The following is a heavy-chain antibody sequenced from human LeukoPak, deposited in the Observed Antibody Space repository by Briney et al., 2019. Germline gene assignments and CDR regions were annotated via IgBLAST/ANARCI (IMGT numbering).Heavy chain of an antibody. CDR1: GGSISSYY. J-gene: IGHJ6*02. D-gene: IGHD3-10*01. CDR3: ARAIYYYGSGSYYNVLKLYYYYGMDV. V-gene: IGHV4-59*12. Sequence: SETLSLTCTVSGGSISSYYWSWIRQPPGKGLEWIGYIYYSGSTNYNPSLKSRVTISVDTSKNQFSLKLSSVTAADTAVYYCARAIYYYGSGSYYNVLKLYYYYGMDVWGQGTTVTVSS. CDR2: IYYSGST.